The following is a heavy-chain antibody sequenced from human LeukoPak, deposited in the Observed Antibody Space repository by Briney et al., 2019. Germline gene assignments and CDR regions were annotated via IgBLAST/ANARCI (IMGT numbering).Heavy chain of an antibody. Sequence: GGSLRLSCAASGLTVSSNYMTWVRQAPGKGLEWVSVIYSGDTTYYADSVKGRFTISRDNSKNTLYLQMNSLSAEDTAVYYCARGVNYFVLEYWGQGTLVTVSS. J-gene: IGHJ4*02. CDR2: IYSGDTT. CDR3: ARGVNYFVLEY. CDR1: GLTVSSNY. V-gene: IGHV3-53*01. D-gene: IGHD3-10*02.